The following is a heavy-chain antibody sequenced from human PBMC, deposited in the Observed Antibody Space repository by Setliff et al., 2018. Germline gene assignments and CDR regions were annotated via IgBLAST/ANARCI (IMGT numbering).Heavy chain of an antibody. CDR2: IIPILGIA. Sequence: SVKVSCKASGGTFSSYAISWVRQAPGQGLEWMGGIIPILGIANYAQKFQGRVTITADKSTSTAYMELSSLRSEDTAVYYCASLRLRYDAFDIWGQGTMVTVSS. CDR3: ASLRLRYDAFDI. CDR1: GGTFSSYA. V-gene: IGHV1-69*10. J-gene: IGHJ3*02. D-gene: IGHD4-17*01.